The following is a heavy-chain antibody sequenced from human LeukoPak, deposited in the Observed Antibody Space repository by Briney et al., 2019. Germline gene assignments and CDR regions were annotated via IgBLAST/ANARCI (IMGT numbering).Heavy chain of an antibody. D-gene: IGHD6-13*01. CDR2: ISSSSSYI. V-gene: IGHV3-21*01. J-gene: IGHJ5*02. CDR3: ARQMTAAGVDSWFDP. CDR1: GFTFSSYA. Sequence: PGGSLRLSCAASGFTFSSYAMSWVRQAPGKGLEWVSSISSSSSYIYYADSVKGRFTISRDNAKNSLYLQMNSLRAEDTAVYYCARQMTAAGVDSWFDPWGQGTLVTVSS.